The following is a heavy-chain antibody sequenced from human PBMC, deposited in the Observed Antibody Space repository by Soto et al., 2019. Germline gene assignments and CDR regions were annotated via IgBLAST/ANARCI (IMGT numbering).Heavy chain of an antibody. CDR1: GFTFSSYW. V-gene: IGHV3-7*03. CDR3: ASTGYSSNDDAFDI. CDR2: IKQDGSEK. Sequence: PGGSLRLSCAASGFTFSSYWMSWVRQAPGKGREWVANIKQDGSEKYYVDSVKGRFTISRDNAKNSLYLQMNSLRAEDTAVYYCASTGYSSNDDAFDIWGQGTMVTVSS. J-gene: IGHJ3*02. D-gene: IGHD6-13*01.